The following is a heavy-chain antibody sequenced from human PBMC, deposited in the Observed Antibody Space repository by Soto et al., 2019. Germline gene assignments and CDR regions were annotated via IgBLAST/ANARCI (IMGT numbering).Heavy chain of an antibody. V-gene: IGHV3-33*01. J-gene: IGHJ4*02. D-gene: IGHD4-17*01. Sequence: GSLRLSCEASGFTFNTYSMHWVRQPPGKGLEWLAAIWYDGTQKYYADSVKGRFIISRDNSKKTLYLEMNSLRAEDTAVYYCARAGGTTVTGLWHFDSWGQGTLVTVSS. CDR2: IWYDGTQK. CDR1: GFTFNTYS. CDR3: ARAGGTTVTGLWHFDS.